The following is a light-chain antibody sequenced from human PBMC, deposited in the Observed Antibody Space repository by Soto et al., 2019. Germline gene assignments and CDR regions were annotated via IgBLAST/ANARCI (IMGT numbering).Light chain of an antibody. CDR3: QKYNSAPLT. V-gene: IGKV4-1*01. J-gene: IGKJ4*01. CDR1: HRILSSYNNKNY. CDR2: WAS. Sequence: LITRSRDSLAVSLCHTATINWKASHRILSSYNNKNYLAWYQQRPGQPPKLLIYWASTRESGVPDRFSGSGSGTDFTLTISSLQPEDVAAYYCQKYNSAPLTFGGGTKVDIK.